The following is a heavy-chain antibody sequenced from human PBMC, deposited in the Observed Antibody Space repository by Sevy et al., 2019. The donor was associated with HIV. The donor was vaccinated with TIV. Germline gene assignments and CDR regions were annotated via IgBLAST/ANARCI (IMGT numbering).Heavy chain of an antibody. J-gene: IGHJ4*02. Sequence: GGSLRLCCTASGFTFGDCAMSWFRQAPGKGLEWVGLIRSQTYGGTTNYAASVSGRFTISRDDSESIVYLQMNGLNTEDRAMYVCTKKDTARDACDYWGQGTLVTVSS. CDR2: IRSQTYGGTT. CDR3: TKKDTARDACDY. V-gene: IGHV3-49*03. D-gene: IGHD5-18*01. CDR1: GFTFGDCA.